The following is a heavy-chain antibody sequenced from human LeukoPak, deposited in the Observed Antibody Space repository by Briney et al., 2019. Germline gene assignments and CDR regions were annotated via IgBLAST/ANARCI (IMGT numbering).Heavy chain of an antibody. CDR3: VRDHAFSFDY. D-gene: IGHD2-2*01. Sequence: GGSLRLSCVASGFTFSDYSMNWVRQAPGKGLEWVAYIGGSGDALYYADSVKGRFTISRDNAKTSLYLQMNSLRDEDTAVFYCVRDHAFSFDYWGQGTLVSVSS. CDR2: IGGSGDAL. CDR1: GFTFSDYS. V-gene: IGHV3-48*02. J-gene: IGHJ4*02.